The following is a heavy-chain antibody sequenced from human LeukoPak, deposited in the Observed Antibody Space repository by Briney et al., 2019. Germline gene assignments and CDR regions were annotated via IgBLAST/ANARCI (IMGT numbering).Heavy chain of an antibody. Sequence: SETLSLTCTVSGGSISSYYWSWIRQPPGKGLEWIGYIYYSGSTNYNPSLTSRVTISVDTSTNQFSLKLSSVSAADTAVYYCARSVEGYCSGGSCYSYYYYMDVWGKGTTVTVSS. D-gene: IGHD2-15*01. CDR1: GGSISSYY. J-gene: IGHJ6*03. CDR2: IYYSGST. CDR3: ARSVEGYCSGGSCYSYYYYMDV. V-gene: IGHV4-59*01.